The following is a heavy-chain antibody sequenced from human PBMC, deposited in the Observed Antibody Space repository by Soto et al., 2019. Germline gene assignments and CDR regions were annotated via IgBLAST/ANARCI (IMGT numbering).Heavy chain of an antibody. Sequence: ASVKVSCKASGYTFTSYYIHWVRQAPGQGLEWMGIINPSGGSTSYAQKFQGRVTMTRDTSTNTLYMDLSSLRSEDTAVFYCARASSGSTYAHFDYWGQGTLVTVSS. J-gene: IGHJ4*02. CDR1: GYTFTSYY. V-gene: IGHV1-46*01. D-gene: IGHD6-19*01. CDR3: ARASSGSTYAHFDY. CDR2: INPSGGST.